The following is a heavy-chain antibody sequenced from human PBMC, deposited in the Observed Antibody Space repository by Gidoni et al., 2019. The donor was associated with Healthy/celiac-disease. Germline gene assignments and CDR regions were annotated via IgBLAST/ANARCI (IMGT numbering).Heavy chain of an antibody. CDR3: AKRPYDYVWGSYNY. CDR1: GCTFSSYA. J-gene: IGHJ4*02. D-gene: IGHD3-16*01. Sequence: EVQLLASGGGLVQPGGSLKLSCAASGCTFSSYAMSWVRQATGKGLEWVSGISGSGGSTDYADPVKGRFTISRDNSKNTLYLQMNSLRAEDTAVYYCAKRPYDYVWGSYNYWVQGTLVTVSS. V-gene: IGHV3-23*01. CDR2: ISGSGGST.